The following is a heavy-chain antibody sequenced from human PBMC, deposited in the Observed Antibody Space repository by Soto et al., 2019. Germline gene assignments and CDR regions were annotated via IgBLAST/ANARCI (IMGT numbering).Heavy chain of an antibody. D-gene: IGHD4-17*01. CDR3: AKDPNGDYIGAFDF. V-gene: IGHV3-23*01. CDR1: GFIFSNYA. Sequence: EVQVLESGGGLVQPGGSPRLSCAASGFIFSNYAMMWVRQSPGKGLEWVSAMTADGADARYADSVRGRLTISRDNSKSTLYLQMNSLRVEDTAVYYCAKDPNGDYIGAFDFWGQGILVTVSS. J-gene: IGHJ3*01. CDR2: MTADGADA.